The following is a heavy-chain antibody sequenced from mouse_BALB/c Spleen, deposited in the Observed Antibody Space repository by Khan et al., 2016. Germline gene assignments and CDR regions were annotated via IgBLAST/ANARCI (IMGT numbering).Heavy chain of an antibody. D-gene: IGHD2-14*01. V-gene: IGHV3-8*02. CDR3: ASSTRNDVWFAY. J-gene: IGHJ3*01. CDR2: INYSGST. Sequence: EVQLQESGPSLVKPSQTLSLTCSVTGDSITSGYWNWIRKFPGNKLEYMGYINYSGSTHYNPSLKSRISITRDTSKNQYYLQLNSVTTDDIATYACASSTRNDVWFAYWGQGTLVTVSA. CDR1: GDSITSGY.